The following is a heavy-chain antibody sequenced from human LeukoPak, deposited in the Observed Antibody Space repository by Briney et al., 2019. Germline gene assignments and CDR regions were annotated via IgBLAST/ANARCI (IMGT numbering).Heavy chain of an antibody. J-gene: IGHJ4*02. CDR1: GYTFTSYG. Sequence: ASVKVSCKASGYTFTSYGISWVRQAPGQGLEWMGWITAYNGNTNYAQKFQGRVTMTRDTSISTAYMELSRLRSDDTAVYYCARSPVENYDSSGYPLDYWGQGTLVTVSS. CDR2: ITAYNGNT. D-gene: IGHD3-22*01. CDR3: ARSPVENYDSSGYPLDY. V-gene: IGHV1-18*01.